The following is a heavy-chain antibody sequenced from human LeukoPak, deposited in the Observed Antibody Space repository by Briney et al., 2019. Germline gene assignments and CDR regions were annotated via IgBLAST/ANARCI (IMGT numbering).Heavy chain of an antibody. CDR3: ARDNPGSYSHYGMDV. CDR1: GGSISSGDYY. V-gene: IGHV4-30-4*01. D-gene: IGHD3-10*01. J-gene: IGHJ6*04. Sequence: PSQTLSLTCTVSGGSISSGDYYCSWIRQPPGKGLEWIGYIYYSGSTYYNPSLKSRVTISVDTSKNQFSLKLSSVTAADTAVYYCARDNPGSYSHYGMDVWGKGTTVTVSS. CDR2: IYYSGST.